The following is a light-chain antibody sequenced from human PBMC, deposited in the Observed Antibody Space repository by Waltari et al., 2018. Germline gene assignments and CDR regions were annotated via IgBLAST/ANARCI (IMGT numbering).Light chain of an antibody. CDR1: QSVSSN. CDR2: GAS. CDR3: QQYDKWPIT. Sequence: EIVMTPSPATLPVSARARATLSCSAIQSVSSNLAWYQQKPGQAPRLLIYGASTRATGIPARFSGSESGTEFTLTISSLQSEDFAVYYCQQYDKWPITFGQGTRLEIK. J-gene: IGKJ5*01. V-gene: IGKV3-15*01.